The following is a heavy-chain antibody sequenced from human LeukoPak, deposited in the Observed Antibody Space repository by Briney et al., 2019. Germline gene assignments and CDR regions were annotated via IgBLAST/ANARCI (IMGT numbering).Heavy chain of an antibody. CDR3: ARANYYDSSGYYYDVAFDI. V-gene: IGHV1-2*06. J-gene: IGHJ3*02. Sequence: ASVKVSCKASGYTFTGYYMHWVRQAPGQGLELMGRINPNSGGTNYAQKFQGRVTMTRDTSISTAYMELSRLRSDDTAVYYCARANYYDSSGYYYDVAFDIWGQGTMVTVSS. CDR1: GYTFTGYY. CDR2: INPNSGGT. D-gene: IGHD3-22*01.